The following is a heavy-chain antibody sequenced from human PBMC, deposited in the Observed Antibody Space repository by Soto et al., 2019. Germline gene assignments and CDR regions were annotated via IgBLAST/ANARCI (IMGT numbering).Heavy chain of an antibody. CDR2: FDPEHGET. CDR3: AAHSGSYYVPWFDP. V-gene: IGHV1-24*01. Sequence: ASGKVSCKVPGYTLSEISMHWVRQAPGKGLEWMGGFDPEHGETMYAQKFQGRVTMTEDTSTDTGYMELSSLRSDDTAVYYCAAHSGSYYVPWFDPWGQGTLVTVSS. CDR1: GYTLSEIS. D-gene: IGHD1-26*01. J-gene: IGHJ5*02.